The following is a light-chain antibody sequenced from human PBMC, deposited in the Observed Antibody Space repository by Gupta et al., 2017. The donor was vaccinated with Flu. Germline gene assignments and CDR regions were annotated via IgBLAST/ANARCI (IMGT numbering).Light chain of an antibody. J-gene: IGKJ4*02. CDR3: LQTRNAPRT. Sequence: GTPEEPPAETGTLSCRVMHSVRGSKLDWYLRKPGQSPSLLIYGGSSRATGVPDRFSGSGSGTELTLTISRLEPEDFGVYYCLQTRNAPRTFGEGTKVEI. CDR2: GGS. V-gene: IGKV3-20*01. CDR1: HSVRGSK.